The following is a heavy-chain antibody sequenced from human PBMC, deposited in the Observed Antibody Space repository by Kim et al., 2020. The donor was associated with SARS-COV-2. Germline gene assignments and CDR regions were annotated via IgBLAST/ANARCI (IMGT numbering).Heavy chain of an antibody. CDR1: GFTFSSYW. CDR2: INSDGGTT. Sequence: GGSLRLSCAASGFTFSSYWMHWVRQAPGKGLVWVSRINSDGGTTSYPDSVQGRFTISRDNAKSTLYRQMNSLRAEDTDVYYCASRRYTGTYYYFDYWGQGTLVTVSS. D-gene: IGHD1-26*01. V-gene: IGHV3-74*01. CDR3: ASRRYTGTYYYFDY. J-gene: IGHJ4*02.